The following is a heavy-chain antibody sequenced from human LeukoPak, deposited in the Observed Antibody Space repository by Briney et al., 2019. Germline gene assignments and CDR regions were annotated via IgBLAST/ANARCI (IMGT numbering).Heavy chain of an antibody. Sequence: SETLSLTCTVSGYSISSGYYWGWIRQPPGKGLEWIGYIYYSGSTNYNPSLKSRVTISVDRSKNQVSLKLSSVTAADTAVYYCARGGGSNRIVLMVYAIPGSYYFDYWGQGTLVTVSS. V-gene: IGHV4-61*01. CDR1: GYSISSGYY. D-gene: IGHD2-8*01. CDR2: IYYSGST. CDR3: ARGGGSNRIVLMVYAIPGSYYFDY. J-gene: IGHJ4*02.